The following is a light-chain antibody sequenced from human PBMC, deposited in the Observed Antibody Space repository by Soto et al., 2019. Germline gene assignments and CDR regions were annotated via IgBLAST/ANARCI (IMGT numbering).Light chain of an antibody. CDR1: QSISSY. Sequence: DIQMTQSPSSLSASVGDRVTITCRASQSISSYLDWYQQKPGKAPKLLIYAASTLQSGVPLSFSGSGSGTSFTLTISSLQPEDFATYYCQQLLSYPITFGQGTQLEIK. CDR3: QQLLSYPIT. CDR2: AAS. V-gene: IGKV1-9*01. J-gene: IGKJ5*01.